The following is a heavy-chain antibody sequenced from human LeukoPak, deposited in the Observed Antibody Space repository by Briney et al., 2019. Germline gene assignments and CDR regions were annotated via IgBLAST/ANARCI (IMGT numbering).Heavy chain of an antibody. V-gene: IGHV1-24*01. CDR2: FDPEDGKT. CDR3: ATFQSRFYGMDV. CDR1: EYSLTEIS. J-gene: IGHJ6*02. Sequence: GASVEVSCKVSEYSLTEISMHWVRQAPGEGLEWMGGFDPEDGKTIYARGFQGRLTMTRDTSTDTAYMQLSSLRSEDTALYYCATFQSRFYGMDVWGQGTTVTVSS.